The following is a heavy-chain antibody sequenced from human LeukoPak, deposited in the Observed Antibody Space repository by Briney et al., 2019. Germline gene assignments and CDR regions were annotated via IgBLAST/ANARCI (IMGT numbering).Heavy chain of an antibody. J-gene: IGHJ4*02. D-gene: IGHD2-2*02. V-gene: IGHV3-23*01. CDR1: GFSFNIYT. Sequence: GGSLRLSWSPFGFSFNIYTMSSGRQAPGKGLEWVSAISASGGTTYYADSVKGRFTISRDNSENTVYLQMNSLRVEDTALYSFAKGPLRAESDPPLYDLYCWGQGILVTVSS. CDR3: AKGPLRAESDPPLYDLYC. CDR2: ISASGGTT.